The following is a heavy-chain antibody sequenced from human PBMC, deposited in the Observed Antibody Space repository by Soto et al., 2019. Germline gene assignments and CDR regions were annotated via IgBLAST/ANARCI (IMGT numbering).Heavy chain of an antibody. CDR1: GGTFSSYA. D-gene: IGHD5-12*01. CDR2: IVPIVDTS. V-gene: IGHV1-69*12. Sequence: QVQLVQSGSEVRQPASSVKVSCKTSGGTFSSYAISWVRQAPGQGLEWMGGIVPIVDTSTYAQKFQCRVTITAEESTSTAYMELSSLRSDDTAIYYCVIVVAIPGYPDNWGQGTLVTVSS. J-gene: IGHJ4*02. CDR3: VIVVAIPGYPDN.